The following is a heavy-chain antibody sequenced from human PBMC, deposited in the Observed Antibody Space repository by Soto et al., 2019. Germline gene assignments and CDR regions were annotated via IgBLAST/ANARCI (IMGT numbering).Heavy chain of an antibody. D-gene: IGHD2-15*01. J-gene: IGHJ4*02. V-gene: IGHV3-23*01. CDR2: VSGSGGTT. Sequence: ESGGGLVQPGGSLRLSCAASGFTFSSYSMSWVRQAPGKGLEWVSIVSGSGGTTYYADSVKGRFIISRDNSKNMLYLQMNSPRDEDSAVYYCAKVSKSTVEVHYWGQGTQVTVSS. CDR1: GFTFSSYS. CDR3: AKVSKSTVEVHY.